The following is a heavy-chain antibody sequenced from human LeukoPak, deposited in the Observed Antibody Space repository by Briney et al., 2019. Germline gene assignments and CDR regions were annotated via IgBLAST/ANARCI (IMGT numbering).Heavy chain of an antibody. CDR3: ARGRVSHTINSYYYGSGSTYYFDY. CDR2: INQSGST. D-gene: IGHD3-10*01. Sequence: KPSETLSLTCAVYGGSFSGYYWSWIRQPPGKGLEWIGEINQSGSTNYNPSLKSRVTISVDTSKNQFSLKLSSVTAADTAVYYCARGRVSHTINSYYYGSGSTYYFDYWGQGTLVTVSS. V-gene: IGHV4-34*01. CDR1: GGSFSGYY. J-gene: IGHJ4*02.